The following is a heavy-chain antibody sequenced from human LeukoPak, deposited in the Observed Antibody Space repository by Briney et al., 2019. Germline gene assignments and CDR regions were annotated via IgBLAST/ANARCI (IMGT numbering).Heavy chain of an antibody. V-gene: IGHV3-7*01. CDR2: IKQDGSEK. CDR3: ARDRMAYSGYDIHSIGY. Sequence: GGSLRLSCAASGFTFSNYWMSWVRQAPGKGLEWVANIKQDGSEKYYVDSVKGRFTISRDNAKNSLYLQMNSLRAEDTAVYYCARDRMAYSGYDIHSIGYWGQGTLVTVSS. D-gene: IGHD5-12*01. CDR1: GFTFSNYW. J-gene: IGHJ4*02.